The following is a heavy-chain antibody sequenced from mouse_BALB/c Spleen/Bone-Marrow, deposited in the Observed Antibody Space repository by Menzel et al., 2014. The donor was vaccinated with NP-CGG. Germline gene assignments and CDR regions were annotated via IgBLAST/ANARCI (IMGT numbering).Heavy chain of an antibody. CDR1: GFTFNTYA. Sequence: VQLKESGGGLVQPKGSLKLSCAASGFTFNTYAMNWVRQAPGKGLEWVARIRSENNNFATYYADSVKDRFTISRDDSQSMLYLQMINLKTEDTAMYYCVGYPFAYWGQGTLVTVSA. CDR3: VGYPFAY. D-gene: IGHD2-2*01. CDR2: IRSENNNFAT. V-gene: IGHV10-1*02. J-gene: IGHJ3*01.